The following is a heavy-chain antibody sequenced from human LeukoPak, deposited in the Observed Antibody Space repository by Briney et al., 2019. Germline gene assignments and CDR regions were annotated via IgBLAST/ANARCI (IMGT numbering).Heavy chain of an antibody. J-gene: IGHJ6*03. CDR2: ISGSDGST. Sequence: GSLRLSCAASGFTFSSYAMSWVRQAPGKGLEWVSGISGSDGSTNYADSVKGRFAISRDNSKNTLYLQMNSLRAEDTAVYYCARDPNYVYYYYMDVWGKGTTVTVSS. V-gene: IGHV3-23*01. CDR1: GFTFSSYA. CDR3: ARDPNYVYYYYMDV.